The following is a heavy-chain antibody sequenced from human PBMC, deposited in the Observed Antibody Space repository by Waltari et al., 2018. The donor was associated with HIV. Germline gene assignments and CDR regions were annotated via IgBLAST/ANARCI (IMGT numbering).Heavy chain of an antibody. CDR2: IYHSGST. D-gene: IGHD1-1*01. J-gene: IGHJ2*01. CDR1: GYSISSGYY. CDR3: ARGREERGWYFDL. V-gene: IGHV4-38-2*01. Sequence: QVQLQESGPGLVKPSETLSLTCAVSGYSISSGYYWGWIRQPPGKGLEWIGSIYHSGSTYYNPSLKSRVTISVDTSKNQFSLKLSSVTAADTAVYYCARGREERGWYFDLWGRGTLVTVSS.